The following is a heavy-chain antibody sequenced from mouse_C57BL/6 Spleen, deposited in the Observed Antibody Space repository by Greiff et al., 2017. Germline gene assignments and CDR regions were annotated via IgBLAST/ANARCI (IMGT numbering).Heavy chain of an antibody. Sequence: EVQLQQSGPELVKPGASVKISCKASGYTFTDYYMNWVKQSHGKSLEWIGDINPNNGGTSYNQKFKGKATLTVDKSSSTAYMELRSLTSEDSAVYYCARSGHYYGSSYDAMDYWGQGTSVTVSS. CDR3: ARSGHYYGSSYDAMDY. CDR1: GYTFTDYY. V-gene: IGHV1-26*01. J-gene: IGHJ4*01. D-gene: IGHD1-1*01. CDR2: INPNNGGT.